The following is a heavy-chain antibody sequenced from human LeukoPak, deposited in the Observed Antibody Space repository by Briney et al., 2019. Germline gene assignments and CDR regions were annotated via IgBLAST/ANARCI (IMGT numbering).Heavy chain of an antibody. CDR1: GYSFTSYW. J-gene: IGHJ4*02. CDR2: IYPGDSDT. Sequence: GESLKISCKGSGYSFTSYWIGWVRQMPGKGLEWMGIIYPGDSDTRYSPSFQGQVTISADKSISTAYLQWSSLKASDTAMYYCARGALEWLYPYYFDYWGQGALVTVSS. D-gene: IGHD3-3*01. V-gene: IGHV5-51*01. CDR3: ARGALEWLYPYYFDY.